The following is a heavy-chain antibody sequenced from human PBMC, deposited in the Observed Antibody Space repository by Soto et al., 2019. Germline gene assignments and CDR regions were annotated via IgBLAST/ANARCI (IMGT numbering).Heavy chain of an antibody. Sequence: PSETLSLTCTVSGGSISSYYWSWIRQPPGKGLEWIGYIYYSGSTNYNPSLKSRVTISVDTSKNQFSLKLSSVTAADTAVYYCARGPDRDLDYDFWSGYYQGYYYMDVWGKGTTVTVSS. CDR2: IYYSGST. CDR3: ARGPDRDLDYDFWSGYYQGYYYMDV. V-gene: IGHV4-59*01. D-gene: IGHD3-3*01. CDR1: GGSISSYY. J-gene: IGHJ6*03.